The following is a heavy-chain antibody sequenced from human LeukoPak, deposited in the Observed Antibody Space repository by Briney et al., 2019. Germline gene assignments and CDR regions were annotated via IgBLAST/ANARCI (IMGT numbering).Heavy chain of an antibody. V-gene: IGHV3-15*01. CDR3: TTVSPDVFDI. J-gene: IGHJ3*02. Sequence: GGSLRLSCAVSGLTLSKAWMSWVRQAPGKGLEWVGRIRSKTEGGKTDYGAPVKGRFTISRDDSKNMLYLQMNSLKTEDTAVYYCTTVSPDVFDIWGQGTMATVSS. CDR1: GLTLSKAW. CDR2: IRSKTEGGKT.